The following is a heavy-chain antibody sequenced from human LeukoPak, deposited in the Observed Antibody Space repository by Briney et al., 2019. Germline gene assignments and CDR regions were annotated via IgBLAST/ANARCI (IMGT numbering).Heavy chain of an antibody. Sequence: ASVKVSCKASGGTFSSYAISWVRQAPGQGLEWMGGIIPIFDTANYAQKFQGRVTTTTDESTSTAYMELSSLRSEDTAVYYCARAHVGYCSGGSCYGYDWGQGTLVTVSS. J-gene: IGHJ4*02. CDR1: GGTFSSYA. V-gene: IGHV1-69*05. D-gene: IGHD2-15*01. CDR3: ARAHVGYCSGGSCYGYD. CDR2: IIPIFDTA.